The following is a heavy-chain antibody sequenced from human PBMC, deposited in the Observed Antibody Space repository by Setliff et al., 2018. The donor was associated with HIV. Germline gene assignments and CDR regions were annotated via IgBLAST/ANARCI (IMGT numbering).Heavy chain of an antibody. CDR3: ARLRREEQWLVRGWFDP. Sequence: TLSLTCTVSGGSISSSSYYWGWIRQPPGKGLEWIGGIYYSGSTYYNPSLKSRVTISVDTSKNQFSLKLSSVTAADTAVYYCARLRREEQWLVRGWFDPWGQGTPVTVSS. J-gene: IGHJ5*02. CDR1: GGSISSSSYY. CDR2: IYYSGST. V-gene: IGHV4-39*01. D-gene: IGHD6-19*01.